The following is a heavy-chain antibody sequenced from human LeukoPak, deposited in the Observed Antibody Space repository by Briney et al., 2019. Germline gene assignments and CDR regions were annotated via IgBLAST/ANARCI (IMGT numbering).Heavy chain of an antibody. Sequence: GGSLRLSCAGSGFTFSNYAIHWVRQPPGRGLEWVAVIPHDGSSKSYADSVKGRFTISRDTSENTLSLVLSSLRLEDTAVYYCAREAFYGSGSYFGYFDYWGQGTLVTVSS. V-gene: IGHV3-30*03. D-gene: IGHD3-10*01. CDR1: GFTFSNYA. J-gene: IGHJ4*02. CDR3: AREAFYGSGSYFGYFDY. CDR2: IPHDGSSK.